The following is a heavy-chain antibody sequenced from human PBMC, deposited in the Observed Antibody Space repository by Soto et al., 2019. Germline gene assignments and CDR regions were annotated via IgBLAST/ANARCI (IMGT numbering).Heavy chain of an antibody. Sequence: ASVKVSCKASGYTFTGYYMHWVRQAPGQGLEWMGWINPNSGGTNYAQKFQGWVTMTRDTSISTAYMELSRLRSDDTAVYYCAREEGIFGVVIRAFDIWGQGTMVTVSS. CDR3: AREEGIFGVVIRAFDI. CDR1: GYTFTGYY. CDR2: INPNSGGT. J-gene: IGHJ3*02. D-gene: IGHD3-3*01. V-gene: IGHV1-2*04.